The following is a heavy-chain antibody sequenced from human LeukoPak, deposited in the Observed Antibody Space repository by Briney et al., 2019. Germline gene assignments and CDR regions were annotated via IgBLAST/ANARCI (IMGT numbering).Heavy chain of an antibody. D-gene: IGHD3-10*01. Sequence: PSETLSLTCTVSGGSISSSSYYWGWIGQPPGKGLEWIGYIYYSGSTNYNPSLKSRVTISVDTSKNQFSLKLSSVTAADTAVYYCARANSGNWPYYYYYYIDVWGKGTTVTVSS. CDR1: GGSISSSSYY. CDR3: ARANSGNWPYYYYYYIDV. V-gene: IGHV4-61*05. J-gene: IGHJ6*03. CDR2: IYYSGST.